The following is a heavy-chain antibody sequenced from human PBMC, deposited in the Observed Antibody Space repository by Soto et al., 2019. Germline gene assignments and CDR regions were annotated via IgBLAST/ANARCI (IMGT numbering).Heavy chain of an antibody. Sequence: QVTLKESGPVLVKPTETLTLTCTVSWFSLSNARMGVSWIRQPPGKALEWLAHIFSNDEKSYSTSLKSRLTISKDTSKVQVVLTMTNMDPVDTATYYCARISDYGDYSLWFDPWGQGTLVTVSS. CDR1: WFSLSNARMG. V-gene: IGHV2-26*01. J-gene: IGHJ5*02. CDR2: IFSNDEK. CDR3: ARISDYGDYSLWFDP. D-gene: IGHD4-17*01.